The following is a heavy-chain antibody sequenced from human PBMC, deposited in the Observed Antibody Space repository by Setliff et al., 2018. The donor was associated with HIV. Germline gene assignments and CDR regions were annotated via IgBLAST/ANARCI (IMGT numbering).Heavy chain of an antibody. CDR2: IKENGDEK. Sequence: GGSLRLSCAASGFAFSTYWMSWFRQAPGKGLEWVANIKENGDEKYYVDSVKGRFTTSRDNAKNSLYLQMSSLRVEDTAVYYCARSVPDSAYRPTDYWGQGTQVTVSS. CDR3: ARSVPDSAYRPTDY. V-gene: IGHV3-7*03. D-gene: IGHD3-22*01. CDR1: GFAFSTYW. J-gene: IGHJ4*02.